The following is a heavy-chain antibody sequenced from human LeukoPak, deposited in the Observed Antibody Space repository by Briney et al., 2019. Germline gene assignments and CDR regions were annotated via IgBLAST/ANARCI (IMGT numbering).Heavy chain of an antibody. J-gene: IGHJ5*02. CDR3: ARLLRVGYCSTTTCNWFDP. V-gene: IGHV4-39*07. Sequence: GSLRLSCAASGFTVSSNYMSWVRQAPGKGREWIGSIYYSGSTYYSPSLKSRVTISVDTSKNQFSLKLSSVTAADTAVYYCARLLRVGYCSTTTCNWFDPWGQGTLVTVSS. CDR1: GFTVSSNY. CDR2: IYYSGST. D-gene: IGHD2-2*03.